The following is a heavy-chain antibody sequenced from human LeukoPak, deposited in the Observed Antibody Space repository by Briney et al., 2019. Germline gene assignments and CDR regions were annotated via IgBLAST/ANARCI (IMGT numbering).Heavy chain of an antibody. CDR2: ISWNSGSI. D-gene: IGHD4-17*01. V-gene: IGHV3-9*03. Sequence: PGKSLRLSCAASGFTFDDYAMHWVRQAPGKGLEWVSGISWNSGSIGYADSVKGRFTISRDNAKNSLYLQMNSLRAKDMALYYCAKERNGELDYWGQGTLVTVSS. CDR3: AKERNGELDY. J-gene: IGHJ4*02. CDR1: GFTFDDYA.